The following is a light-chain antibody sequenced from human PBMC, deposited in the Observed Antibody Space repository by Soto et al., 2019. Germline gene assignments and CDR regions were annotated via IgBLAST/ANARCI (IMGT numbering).Light chain of an antibody. CDR1: QSISSW. J-gene: IGKJ1*01. Sequence: DIQMTQSPSTLSASVGDRVTITCRASQSISSWLAWYQQKPGKAPNLLIYKASTLRSGVPSRFSGSGSGTEFTLTISSLQPDDFATYYCQQYSIYSRTFGHGTKVEVK. CDR2: KAS. CDR3: QQYSIYSRT. V-gene: IGKV1-5*03.